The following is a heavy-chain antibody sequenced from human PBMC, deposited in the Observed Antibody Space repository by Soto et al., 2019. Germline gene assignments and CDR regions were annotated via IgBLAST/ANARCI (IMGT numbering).Heavy chain of an antibody. V-gene: IGHV1-69*12. CDR3: ARCSIPYSSSSGYWFDP. CDR2: IIPIFGTA. Sequence: QVQLVQSGAEVKKPGSSVKVSCKASGGTFSSYAISWVRQAPGQGLEWMGGIIPIFGTANYAQKFQGRVTIAADESTSTAYMELSSLRSEDTAVYYCARCSIPYSSSSGYWFDPWGQGTLVTVSS. J-gene: IGHJ5*02. D-gene: IGHD6-6*01. CDR1: GGTFSSYA.